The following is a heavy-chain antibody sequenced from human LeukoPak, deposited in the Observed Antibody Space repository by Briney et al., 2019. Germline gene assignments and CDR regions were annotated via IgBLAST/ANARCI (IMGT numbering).Heavy chain of an antibody. V-gene: IGHV3-23*01. D-gene: IGHD6-13*01. Sequence: HSGGSLRLSCVASGFTFSIYAMTWVRQTPGKGLEWVSSISGRGVNTYYADSVKSRFTLSRDNSKNTLSLHMNSLRPEDTGIYYCAKNGVERGYGSSHYFGGIDFWGQGTLVTVSS. CDR3: AKNGVERGYGSSHYFGGIDF. J-gene: IGHJ4*02. CDR2: ISGRGVNT. CDR1: GFTFSIYA.